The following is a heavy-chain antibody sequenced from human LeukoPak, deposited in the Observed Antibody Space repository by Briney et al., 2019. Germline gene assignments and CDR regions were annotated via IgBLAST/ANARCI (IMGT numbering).Heavy chain of an antibody. J-gene: IGHJ4*02. CDR3: AREGAAADPDY. V-gene: IGHV1-8*03. D-gene: IGHD6-13*01. CDR2: MNPNSGNT. Sequence: ASVKVSCKASGYTFTSHDINWVRQATGQGLEWMGWMNPNSGNTGYAQKFQGRVTITRNTSISTAYMELSSLRSEDTAVYYCAREGAAADPDYWGQGTLVTVCS. CDR1: GYTFTSHD.